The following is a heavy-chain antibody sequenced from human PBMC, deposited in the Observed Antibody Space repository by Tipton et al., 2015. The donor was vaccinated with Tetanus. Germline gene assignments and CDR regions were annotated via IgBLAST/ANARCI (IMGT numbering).Heavy chain of an antibody. V-gene: IGHV4-30-4*01. CDR1: GASITSDEYY. J-gene: IGHJ4*02. CDR3: ARALKQLVRVGDY. CDR2: VLNSGKT. D-gene: IGHD6-6*01. Sequence: LRLSCTVSGASITSDEYYWSWIRQSPGRGLESIGYVLNSGKTYYHPSLRRRATISVDTSKNHLFLNLTTVTAADTAVYYCARALKQLVRVGDYWGQGTLVTVSS.